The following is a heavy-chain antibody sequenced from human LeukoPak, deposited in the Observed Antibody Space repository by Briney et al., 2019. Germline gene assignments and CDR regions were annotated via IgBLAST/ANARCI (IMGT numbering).Heavy chain of an antibody. J-gene: IGHJ4*02. CDR3: ARGPPLSPDYDISTGYYNFDY. CDR2: TNYSGST. CDR1: GGSFSSYY. D-gene: IGHD3-9*01. Sequence: SETLSLTCAVYGGSFSSYYWSWIRQPPGKGLEWIGETNYSGSTKYNPSLESRVTISVDTSKNHFSLMLTSLTAADTAVYYCARGPPLSPDYDISTGYYNFDYWGQGTLVTVSS. V-gene: IGHV4-34*01.